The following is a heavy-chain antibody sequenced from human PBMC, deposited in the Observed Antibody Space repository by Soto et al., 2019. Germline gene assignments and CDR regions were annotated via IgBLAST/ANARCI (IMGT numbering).Heavy chain of an antibody. V-gene: IGHV3-13*01. CDR1: GFTFSGYD. CDR3: ARDGVYGSLSY. J-gene: IGHJ4*02. D-gene: IGHD2-8*01. Sequence: EVQLVESGGGLVQPGGSLRLSCAASGFTFSGYDMHRVRQATGKGLEWVSAIGTAGDTYYPGSVKGRFTISRENAKNSLYLQMNSLRAGDTAVYYCARDGVYGSLSYWGQGTLVTVSS. CDR2: IGTAGDT.